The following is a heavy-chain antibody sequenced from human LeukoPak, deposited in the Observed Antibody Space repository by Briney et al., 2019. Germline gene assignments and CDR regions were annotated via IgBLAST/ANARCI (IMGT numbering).Heavy chain of an antibody. CDR3: AKNKNQGRLYYYYGMDV. J-gene: IGHJ6*02. V-gene: IGHV4-39*01. CDR1: GFTFSSYAMH. CDR2: IYYSGST. D-gene: IGHD3-10*01. Sequence: GSLRLSCSASGFTFSSYAMHWVRQPPGKGLEWIGSIYYSGSTYYNPSLKSRVTISVDTSKNQFSLKLSSVTAADTAVYYCAKNKNQGRLYYYYGMDVWGQGTTVTVSS.